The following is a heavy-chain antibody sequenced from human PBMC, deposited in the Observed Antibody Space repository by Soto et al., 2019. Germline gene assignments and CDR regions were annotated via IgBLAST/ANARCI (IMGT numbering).Heavy chain of an antibody. Sequence: QITLKESGPTLVKPTQTLTLTCIFSGFSLSSTRVAVGWIGQPPGKALEWLALIYWDDDKRYSSFLKSRLTITKDTSKNQVVLTMSNMSPVDTARYYWAHIVVAGLGYDFDYWGQGTLVTVSS. D-gene: IGHD6-19*01. J-gene: IGHJ4*02. CDR3: AHIVVAGLGYDFDY. CDR2: IYWDDDK. CDR1: GFSLSSTRVA. V-gene: IGHV2-5*02.